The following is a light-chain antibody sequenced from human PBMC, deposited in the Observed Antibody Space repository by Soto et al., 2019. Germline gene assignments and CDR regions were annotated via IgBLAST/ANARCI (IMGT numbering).Light chain of an antibody. CDR1: SSNIGAGYD. CDR3: QSYESSRSDYV. J-gene: IGLJ1*01. V-gene: IGLV1-40*01. Sequence: QSVLTQPPSVSGAPGQRVTISCSGTSSNIGAGYDVHWYQQVPGTAPKLLIYGNRNRPSGVPDRFSGSKSGNSAALAITGLQAEDEADYYCQSYESSRSDYVCGTGTKLTVL. CDR2: GNR.